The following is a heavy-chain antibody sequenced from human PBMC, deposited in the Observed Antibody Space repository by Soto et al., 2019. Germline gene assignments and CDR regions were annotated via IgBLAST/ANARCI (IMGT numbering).Heavy chain of an antibody. J-gene: IGHJ4*02. V-gene: IGHV3-48*02. D-gene: IGHD5-12*01. CDR3: VGDQATGRICVDLGF. CDR1: GFTLSGYA. CDR2: ISTRGKTI. Sequence: VPLVESGGGLVQHGGSLRLSCAASGFTLSGYAMNWVRQAPGKGHEWVAFISTRGKTISYADSVMGRFTSSTDIAKNSLYLQTNSLRHEEAAVYYCVGDQATGRICVDLGFLGQGTLVTVSS.